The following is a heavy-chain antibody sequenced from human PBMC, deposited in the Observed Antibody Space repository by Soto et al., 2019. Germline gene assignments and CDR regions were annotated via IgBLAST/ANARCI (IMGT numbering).Heavy chain of an antibody. CDR3: ARTFYHDSSGYHRDSYYGMDV. CDR2: IIPLFGTA. D-gene: IGHD3-22*01. J-gene: IGHJ6*02. V-gene: IGHV1-69*01. Sequence: QALLVQSGAEVKKPGSSVTVSCKASGGTRSRYVISWVRQSPGQGLEWMGGIIPLFGTASYAEKFQTRVTITADESTGTAYMELRSLRSEDTAVDYCARTFYHDSSGYHRDSYYGMDVWGQGTTVTVSS. CDR1: GGTRSRYV.